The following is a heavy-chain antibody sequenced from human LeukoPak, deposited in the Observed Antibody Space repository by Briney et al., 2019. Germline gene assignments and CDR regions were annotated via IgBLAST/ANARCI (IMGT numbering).Heavy chain of an antibody. CDR2: INPNSGGT. D-gene: IGHD6-13*01. J-gene: IGHJ4*02. V-gene: IGHV1-2*02. CDR1: GYTFTDYY. Sequence: ASVKVSCKASGYTFTDYYMHWVRQAPGQGLEWMGWINPNSGGTNYAQKFQGRVTMTRDTSISTAYMELSRLRSDDTAVFYCAREEVIAAAGPTLDYWGQGALVAVSS. CDR3: AREEVIAAAGPTLDY.